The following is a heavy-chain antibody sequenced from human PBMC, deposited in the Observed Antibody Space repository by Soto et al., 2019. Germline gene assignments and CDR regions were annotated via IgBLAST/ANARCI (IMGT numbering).Heavy chain of an antibody. J-gene: IGHJ5*02. CDR3: ARSLLVIAAAGYNWFDP. D-gene: IGHD6-13*01. Sequence: QLQLQESGSGLAKPSQTLSLTCGVSGGSISRGDYSWSWIRQPPGKGLEWIGFIYQSGTTYYNPSLKSRVTISVDRSKNQFSLKLTSVTDADTAVYYCARSLLVIAAAGYNWFDPWGQGTLVTVSS. V-gene: IGHV4-30-2*01. CDR2: IYQSGTT. CDR1: GGSISRGDYS.